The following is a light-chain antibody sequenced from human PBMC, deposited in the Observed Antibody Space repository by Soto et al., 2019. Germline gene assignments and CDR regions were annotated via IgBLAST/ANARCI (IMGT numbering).Light chain of an antibody. J-gene: IGKJ4*01. CDR2: DAS. CDR1: QSVNSN. V-gene: IGKV3-15*01. Sequence: EIVMTQSPATLSVSPGERATLSCRASQSVNSNLAWYRQNPGQAPRLLIPDASTRATGVPARFSGSGSGTEFTLTISSLQSEDSGIYYCQQYNFWPPLTFGGGTKVEIK. CDR3: QQYNFWPPLT.